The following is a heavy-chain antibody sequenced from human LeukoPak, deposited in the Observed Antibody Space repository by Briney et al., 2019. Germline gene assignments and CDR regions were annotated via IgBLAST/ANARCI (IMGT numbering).Heavy chain of an antibody. Sequence: GGSLRLSCAASGFTFSSYSMSWVRQAPGKGLEWVSAISGGRGSTYYADSVRGRFTISRDNSKNSLYLQMNSLTAEDTALYYCAKDIGGGGYNWFDPWGQGTLVTVSS. D-gene: IGHD3-16*01. CDR2: ISGGRGST. J-gene: IGHJ5*02. CDR3: AKDIGGGGYNWFDP. V-gene: IGHV3-23*01. CDR1: GFTFSSYS.